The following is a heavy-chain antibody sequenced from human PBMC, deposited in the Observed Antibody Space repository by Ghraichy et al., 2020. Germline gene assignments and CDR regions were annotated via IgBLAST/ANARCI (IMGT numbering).Heavy chain of an antibody. V-gene: IGHV3-30*04. CDR2: ISYDGSNE. D-gene: IGHD2-21*01. CDR1: GFTVSTYA. Sequence: GGSLRLSCAASGFTVSTYAMHWVRQAPGKGLEWVAVISYDGSNEYYADSVKGRFTISRDSSKNTLFLQMNSLRAEDTAVYYCQHHDAFDIWGQGTKVTVSS. J-gene: IGHJ3*02. CDR3: QHHDAFDI.